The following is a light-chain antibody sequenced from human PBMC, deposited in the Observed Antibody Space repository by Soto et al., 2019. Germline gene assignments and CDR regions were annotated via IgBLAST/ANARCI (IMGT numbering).Light chain of an antibody. CDR1: SSDIGGYNY. J-gene: IGLJ2*01. Sequence: QAALTQPRSVSGSPGQSVTISCTGTSSDIGGYNYVSWYQQHPGKAPKLMIYDVSKRPSGVPDRFSGSKSGNTASLTISGLQADDEADYYWCSYAGSYTEVFGGGTKLTVL. V-gene: IGLV2-11*01. CDR2: DVS. CDR3: CSYAGSYTEV.